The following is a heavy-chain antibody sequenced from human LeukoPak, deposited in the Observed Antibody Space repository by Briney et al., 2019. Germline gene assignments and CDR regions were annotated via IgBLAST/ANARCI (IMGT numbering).Heavy chain of an antibody. CDR2: IKQDGSEK. CDR3: ARVGKNGWDFDH. Sequence: GGSLRLSCSASGFTFSSYWMSWVRQAPGKGLEWVANIKQDGSEKSYVDSVKGRFTISRDNTKNSLYLQMTSLRADDTAVYYCARVGKNGWDFDHWGQGTLVTVSS. J-gene: IGHJ4*02. CDR1: GFTFSSYW. V-gene: IGHV3-7*01. D-gene: IGHD6-19*01.